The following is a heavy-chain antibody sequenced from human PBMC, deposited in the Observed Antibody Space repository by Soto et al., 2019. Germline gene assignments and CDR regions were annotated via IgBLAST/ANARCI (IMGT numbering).Heavy chain of an antibody. V-gene: IGHV1-8*01. D-gene: IGHD1-1*01. Sequence: GASVKVSCKGSGYTFTSYDIYWVRQATGQGLEWMGWLNPNTGDSAYAQKFQGRISVTSDTSINTVHMELSSLRSEDTAVYYCARRAETNGWNGFGADKYYFDFWGQGTLVTVSS. CDR3: ARRAETNGWNGFGADKYYFDF. J-gene: IGHJ4*02. CDR1: GYTFTSYD. CDR2: LNPNTGDS.